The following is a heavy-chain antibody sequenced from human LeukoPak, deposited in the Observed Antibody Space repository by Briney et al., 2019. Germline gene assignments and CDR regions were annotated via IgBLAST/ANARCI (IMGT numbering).Heavy chain of an antibody. CDR2: ISSSGSTI. D-gene: IGHD3-10*01. J-gene: IGHJ4*02. Sequence: PGGSLRLSCAASGFTFSSYEMNWVRQAPGKGLEWVSYISSSGSTIYYADSVKGRSTISRDNAKNSLYLQMNSLRAEDTAVYYCARGRFGELRDFDYWGQGTLVTVSS. CDR3: ARGRFGELRDFDY. V-gene: IGHV3-48*03. CDR1: GFTFSSYE.